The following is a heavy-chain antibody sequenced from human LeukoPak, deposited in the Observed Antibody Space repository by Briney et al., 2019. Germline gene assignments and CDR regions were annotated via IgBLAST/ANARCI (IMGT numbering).Heavy chain of an antibody. D-gene: IGHD1-26*01. J-gene: IGHJ3*02. V-gene: IGHV4-59*01. CDR2: IYYSGIA. CDR1: GGSISNYY. CDR3: ARAGRWEGRPHAFDI. Sequence: SETLSLTCTVSGGSISNYYWNYIRQPPGKGLEWIGYIYYSGIANYNPSLKSRVTISVDTSKNQFSLKLSSVTAADTAVYYCARAGRWEGRPHAFDIWGQGTMVAVSS.